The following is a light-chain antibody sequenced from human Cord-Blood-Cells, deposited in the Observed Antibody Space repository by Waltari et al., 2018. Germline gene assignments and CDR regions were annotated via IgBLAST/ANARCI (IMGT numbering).Light chain of an antibody. CDR1: SSDVWSYNL. J-gene: IGLJ3*02. CDR3: CSYAGSSTWV. Sequence: QSALTQPASVAGSPGQSITISCTGTSSDVWSYNLVSWYQQLPGKAPKLMIYEGSKRPSGVSNHCSGAKSGNAASLTIPGLQAEDEADYYCCSYAGSSTWVFGGGTKLTVL. CDR2: EGS. V-gene: IGLV2-23*01.